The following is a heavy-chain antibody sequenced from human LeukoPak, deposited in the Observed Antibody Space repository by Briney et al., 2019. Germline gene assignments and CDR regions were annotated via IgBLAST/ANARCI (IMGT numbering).Heavy chain of an antibody. D-gene: IGHD3-10*01. Sequence: TGGSLRLSCAASGFTFSTYATSWVRQAPGKGLEWVSTVTSSGGSRYYADSVKGRFTISRDNSKNTLYLQMNSLRAEDTAVYYCAKGFQYGSGRHFDYWGQGTLVTVSS. J-gene: IGHJ4*02. CDR3: AKGFQYGSGRHFDY. CDR1: GFTFSTYA. V-gene: IGHV3-23*01. CDR2: VTSSGGSR.